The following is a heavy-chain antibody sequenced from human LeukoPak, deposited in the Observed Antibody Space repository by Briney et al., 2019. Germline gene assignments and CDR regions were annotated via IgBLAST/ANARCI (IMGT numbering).Heavy chain of an antibody. J-gene: IGHJ4*02. V-gene: IGHV4-59*01. CDR2: MYNSGST. CDR1: GGSFSVSY. D-gene: IGHD4-17*01. CDR3: ARGIESYGDYGY. Sequence: SQTLSRTCTVSGGSFSVSYWSWIRQPPGQGLEWIAYMYNSGSTNYNPSLKSRVTISIDTSKNQFSLKLSSLTAADTAIYYCARGIESYGDYGYWGQGILVTVSS.